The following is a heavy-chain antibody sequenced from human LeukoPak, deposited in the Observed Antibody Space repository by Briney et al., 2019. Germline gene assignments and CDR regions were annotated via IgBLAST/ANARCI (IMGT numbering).Heavy chain of an antibody. Sequence: GSLRLSCAVSGITLSSYGMSWVRQAPGKGLEWVAGISGSGGSTNYADSVKGRFTISRDNRKNTLYLQMNSLRAEDTAVYFCAKRGVVIRVILVGFHKEAYYFDSWGQGALVTVSS. J-gene: IGHJ4*02. CDR3: AKRGVVIRVILVGFHKEAYYFDS. CDR2: ISGSGGST. CDR1: GITLSSYG. D-gene: IGHD3-22*01. V-gene: IGHV3-23*01.